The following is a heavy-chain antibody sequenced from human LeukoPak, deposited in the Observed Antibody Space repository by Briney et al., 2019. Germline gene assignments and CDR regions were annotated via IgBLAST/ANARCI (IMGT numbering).Heavy chain of an antibody. CDR3: ARAPILRYFDWLLFDY. J-gene: IGHJ4*02. CDR1: GYTLTELS. Sequence: GASVKVSCKVSGYTLTELSMHWVRQAPGKGLEWMGGFDPEDGETIYAQKFQGRVTMTEDTSTDTAYMELSRLRSDDTAVYYCARAPILRYFDWLLFDYWGQGTLVTVSS. V-gene: IGHV1-24*01. D-gene: IGHD3-9*01. CDR2: FDPEDGET.